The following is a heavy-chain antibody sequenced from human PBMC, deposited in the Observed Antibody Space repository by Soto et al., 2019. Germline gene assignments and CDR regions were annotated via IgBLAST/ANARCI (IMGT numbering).Heavy chain of an antibody. V-gene: IGHV3-74*01. J-gene: IGHJ4*02. Sequence: PGGSLRLSCAASGFSFSSQWMSWVRQSPGKGPVWVSYINPDGSRIGYEDSVKGRLTISREKDKKKLYLQMNSLRVEDTAVYYCVKDISWGRGTLVTVSS. CDR1: GFSFSSQW. CDR2: INPDGSRI. CDR3: VKDIS.